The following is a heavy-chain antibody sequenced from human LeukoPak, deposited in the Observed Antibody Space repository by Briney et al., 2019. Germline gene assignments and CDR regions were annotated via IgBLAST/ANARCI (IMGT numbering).Heavy chain of an antibody. CDR3: AKGGYGGYYYGMDV. V-gene: IGHV3-23*01. D-gene: IGHD4-23*01. J-gene: IGHJ6*02. CDR2: ISGSGGST. Sequence: GGSLRLSCAASGFTFSSYAMSWVRQAPGKGLEWVSAISGSGGSTYYADSVKGRFTISRDNSKNTLYLQMNSLRAEDTAVYYCAKGGYGGYYYGMDVWGQGTTVTVSS. CDR1: GFTFSSYA.